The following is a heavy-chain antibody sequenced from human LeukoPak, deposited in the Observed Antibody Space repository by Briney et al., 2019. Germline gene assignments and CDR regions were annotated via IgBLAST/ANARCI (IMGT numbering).Heavy chain of an antibody. CDR2: INWNGAGT. D-gene: IGHD1-26*01. CDR1: GFTFKDYG. CDR3: AKHMRATNTYSFFGLDV. Sequence: GGCLRLSCAATGFTFKDYGMHWVRQPPGEVLEWVSSINWNGAGTEYADSVKGRFTISRDNAKNSLYLQLSSLRPEDTALYYCAKHMRATNTYSFFGLDVWGQGTTVTVSS. J-gene: IGHJ6*02. V-gene: IGHV3-9*01.